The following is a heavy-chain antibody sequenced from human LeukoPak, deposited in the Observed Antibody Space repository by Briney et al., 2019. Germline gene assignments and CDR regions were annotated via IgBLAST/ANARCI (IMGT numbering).Heavy chain of an antibody. V-gene: IGHV1-8*01. CDR3: ARGPDSSSWYDY. D-gene: IGHD6-13*01. CDR1: GYTFTSYD. J-gene: IGHJ4*02. CDR2: MNPNSGNT. Sequence: GASVKLSCKASGYTFTSYDISWVRQATGQGLEWMGWMNPNSGNTGYAQKFQGRVTMTRNTSISSAYMELSSLRSEDTAVYYWARGPDSSSWYDYWGQGTLVTVSS.